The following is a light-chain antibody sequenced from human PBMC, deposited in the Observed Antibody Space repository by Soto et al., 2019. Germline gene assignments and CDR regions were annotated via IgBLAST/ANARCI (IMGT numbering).Light chain of an antibody. V-gene: IGLV2-14*03. J-gene: IGLJ2*01. CDR1: SSDVGAYNY. CDR3: SSYTTSRTLV. Sequence: QSALTQPASVSGSPGQSITISCTGTSSDVGAYNYVSWYQQHPGKAPKLMIYDVSDRPSGVSNRFSGSKSGNTASLTISGLQAEYEADYYCSSYTTSRTLVFGGGTKLTVL. CDR2: DVS.